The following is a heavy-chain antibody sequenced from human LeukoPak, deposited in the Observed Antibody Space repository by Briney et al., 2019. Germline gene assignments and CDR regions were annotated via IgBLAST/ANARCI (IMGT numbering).Heavy chain of an antibody. Sequence: GTSVKVSCKASGYTFTGYYVDWVRQAPGQGLEWMGWINPDSGGTHYAQKFQGRVTMTRDTSISTAYMELSRLRSDDTAVYYCARGSAGRPYYFDYWGQGTLVTVSS. CDR3: ARGSAGRPYYFDY. J-gene: IGHJ4*02. CDR1: GYTFTGYY. CDR2: INPDSGGT. V-gene: IGHV1-2*02.